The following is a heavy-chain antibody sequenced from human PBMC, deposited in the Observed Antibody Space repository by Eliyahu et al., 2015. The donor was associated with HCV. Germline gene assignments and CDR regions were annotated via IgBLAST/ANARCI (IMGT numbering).Heavy chain of an antibody. D-gene: IGHD4-11*01. V-gene: IGHV3-23*01. CDR2: XSSSGGTT. Sequence: EVQLLESGGGLVQPGGSLRLSXAXXGFNFSXYAXTXVRQAPGKGLEWVSAXSSSGGTTYYADSVKGRFTISRDNSRSTLYLQMNSLRAEDTAIYYCAKRGGSVRRMGDFDYWGQGTLVTVSS. CDR3: AKRGGSVRRMGDFDY. J-gene: IGHJ4*02. CDR1: GFNFSXYA.